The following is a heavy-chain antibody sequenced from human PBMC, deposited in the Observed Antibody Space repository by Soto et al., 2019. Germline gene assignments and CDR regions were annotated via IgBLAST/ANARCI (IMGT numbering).Heavy chain of an antibody. V-gene: IGHV1-69*01. CDR2: IIPIFGTA. CDR1: GGTFSSYA. D-gene: IGHD5-18*01. CDR3: ARGFKGTAMRTYGMDV. Sequence: QVQLVQSGAEVKKPGSSVKVSCKASGGTFSSYAISWVRQAPGQGLEWMGGIIPIFGTANYAQKFQGRVTITADESTSTAYMERSSLRSEDTAVYYCARGFKGTAMRTYGMDVWGQGTTVTVSS. J-gene: IGHJ6*02.